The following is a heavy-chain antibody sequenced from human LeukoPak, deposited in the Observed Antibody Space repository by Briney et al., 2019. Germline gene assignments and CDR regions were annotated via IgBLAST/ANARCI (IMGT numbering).Heavy chain of an antibody. CDR3: AKAKRYFDWLPGGDV. D-gene: IGHD3-9*01. CDR1: GFTFSSYG. CDR2: ISYDGSNK. V-gene: IGHV3-30*18. Sequence: GGSLRLSCAASGFTFSSYGMHWVRQAPGKGLEWVAVISYDGSNKYYADSVKGRFTISRDNSKNTLYLQMNSLRAEDTAVYYCAKAKRYFDWLPGGDVWGQGTTVTVSS. J-gene: IGHJ6*02.